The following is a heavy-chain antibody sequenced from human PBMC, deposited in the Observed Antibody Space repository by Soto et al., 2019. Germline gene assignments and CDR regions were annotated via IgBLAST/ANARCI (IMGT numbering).Heavy chain of an antibody. CDR2: INPTGGRT. D-gene: IGHD5-12*01. CDR1: GYPFTAYH. J-gene: IGHJ5*02. CDR3: ARGREYSFGYNWFDP. Sequence: QVQLVQSGAEVRKPGASLKLSCQTSGYPFTAYHMHWVRQAPGKGLEWMGVINPTGGRTSYSHRVQDRVTRTRDTSTSTVYMELSSLRSEDTATYCCARGREYSFGYNWFDPWGQGTLVTVSS. V-gene: IGHV1-46*01.